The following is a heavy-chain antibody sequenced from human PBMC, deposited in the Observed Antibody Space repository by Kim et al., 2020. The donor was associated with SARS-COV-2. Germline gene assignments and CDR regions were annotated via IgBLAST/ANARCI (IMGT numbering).Heavy chain of an antibody. Sequence: GGSLRLSCAASGFTFSSYGMHWVRQAPGKGLEWVAVIWYDGSNKYYADSVKGRFTISRDNSKNTLYLQMNSLRAEDTAVYYCARAPTYDSSGYYYYYGMDVWGQGTTVTVSS. V-gene: IGHV3-33*01. CDR1: GFTFSSYG. CDR3: ARAPTYDSSGYYYYYGMDV. J-gene: IGHJ6*02. CDR2: IWYDGSNK. D-gene: IGHD3-22*01.